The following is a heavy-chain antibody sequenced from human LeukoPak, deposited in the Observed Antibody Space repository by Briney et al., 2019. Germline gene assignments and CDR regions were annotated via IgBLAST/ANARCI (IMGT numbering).Heavy chain of an antibody. D-gene: IGHD1-1*01. Sequence: TGGSLRLSCAASGFTFRNYIMNWVRQAPGKGLEWVSAISGSGGDTYYADSVRGRFTISRDNSRNTLYLQMNSLKTEDTAVYYCTTTPSVVYYYYYGMDVWGQGTTVTVSS. V-gene: IGHV3-23*01. J-gene: IGHJ6*02. CDR3: TTTPSVVYYYYYGMDV. CDR2: ISGSGGDT. CDR1: GFTFRNYI.